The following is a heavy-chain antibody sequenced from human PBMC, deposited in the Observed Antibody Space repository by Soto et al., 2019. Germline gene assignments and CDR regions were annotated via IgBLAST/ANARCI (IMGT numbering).Heavy chain of an antibody. CDR1: GASVDRDTSY. CDR2: IYFSGFT. Sequence: QVQLRESGPGVVKPSETLSLTCSVSGASVDRDTSYWIWSRQTPGKGLEWIGYIYFSGFTDYNPSLNSRATISVDASRNQFSLTLDPVTAADTAVYDCSRRRGPGLFYGTDVWGQGTPGSVSS. J-gene: IGHJ6*02. V-gene: IGHV4-61*01. CDR3: SRRRGPGLFYGTDV.